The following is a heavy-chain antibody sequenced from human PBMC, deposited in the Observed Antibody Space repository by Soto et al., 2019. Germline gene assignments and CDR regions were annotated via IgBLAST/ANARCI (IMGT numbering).Heavy chain of an antibody. D-gene: IGHD3-22*01. CDR2: ISAYNGNT. Sequence: VKVSCKASGYTFTSYGISWVRQAPGQGLEWMGWISAYNGNTNYAQKLQGRGTMNTDTSTRTAYMELRSLRSDDTAVYYRGSSSGYYSPFDYWGQRTLVTVSS. V-gene: IGHV1-18*01. CDR1: GYTFTSYG. CDR3: GSSSGYYSPFDY. J-gene: IGHJ4*02.